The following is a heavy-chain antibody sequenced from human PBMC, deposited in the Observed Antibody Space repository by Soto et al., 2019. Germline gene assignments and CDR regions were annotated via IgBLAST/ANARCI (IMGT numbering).Heavy chain of an antibody. J-gene: IGHJ5*02. Sequence: PGGSLRRSCTASGFSFSSYVMHWVRQATGKSLEWVSAIGTAGDTYYPGSVKGRFTISRENAKNSLYLQMNSLRAGDTAVYYCARGHVSGGSWWWFDLWGQGT. CDR2: IGTAGDT. CDR3: ARGHVSGGSWWWFDL. D-gene: IGHD2-15*01. CDR1: GFSFSSYV. V-gene: IGHV3-13*01.